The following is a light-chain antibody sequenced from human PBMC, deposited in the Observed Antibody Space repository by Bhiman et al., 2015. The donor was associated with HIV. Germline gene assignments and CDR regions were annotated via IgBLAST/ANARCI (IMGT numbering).Light chain of an antibody. CDR1: NIGSKS. CDR3: QMWDSTYVV. CDR2: YDS. V-gene: IGLV3-21*04. J-gene: IGLJ2*01. Sequence: SYELTQPPSVSVAPGKTARITCGGNNIGSKSVHWYQQKPGQAPVLVIYYDSDRPSGIPERFSGSNSGNTATLTISRVEAGDEAGYYCQMWDSTYVVFGGGTKLTVL.